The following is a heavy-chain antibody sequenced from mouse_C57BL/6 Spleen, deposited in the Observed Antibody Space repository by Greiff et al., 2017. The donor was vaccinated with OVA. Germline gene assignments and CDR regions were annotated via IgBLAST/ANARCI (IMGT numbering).Heavy chain of an antibody. J-gene: IGHJ2*01. CDR2: INTSSGYT. V-gene: IGHV1-7*01. CDR3: AKEGAYYFDY. Sequence: QVQLQQSGAELAKPGASVKLSCKASGYTFTSYWMHWVKQRPGQGLEWIGYINTSSGYTKYNQKFKDKATLTADNSSSTAYMQLSSLTYEDSAVYYCAKEGAYYFDYWGQGTTLTVSS. CDR1: GYTFTSYW.